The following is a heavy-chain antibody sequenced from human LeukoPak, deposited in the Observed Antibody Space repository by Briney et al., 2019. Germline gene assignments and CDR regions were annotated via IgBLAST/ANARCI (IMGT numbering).Heavy chain of an antibody. J-gene: IGHJ5*02. CDR1: GGSSSSGNYY. Sequence: ASQTLSLTCTLSGGSSSSGNYYWSWIRQPAGKGLEWIGRIYTKERTNYNSSLKSRVTMSVDTSKNQFSLKLSSVTAADTAVYYCARHPVGARGPINWFDPWGQGTLVTVSS. V-gene: IGHV4-61*02. CDR2: IYTKERT. D-gene: IGHD1-26*01. CDR3: ARHPVGARGPINWFDP.